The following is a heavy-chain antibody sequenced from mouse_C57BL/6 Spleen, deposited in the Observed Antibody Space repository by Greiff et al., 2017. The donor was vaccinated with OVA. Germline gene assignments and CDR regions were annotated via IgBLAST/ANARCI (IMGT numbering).Heavy chain of an antibody. CDR1: GYAFSSSW. CDR2: IYPGDGDT. CDR3: ARGSYYGSSYVGYFDV. D-gene: IGHD1-1*01. V-gene: IGHV1-82*01. J-gene: IGHJ1*03. Sequence: QVQLKESGPELVKPGASVKISCKASGYAFSSSWMNWVKQRPGKGLEWIGRIYPGDGDTNYNGKFKGKATLTADKSSSTAYMQLSSLTSEDSAVYFCARGSYYGSSYVGYFDVWGTGTTVTVSS.